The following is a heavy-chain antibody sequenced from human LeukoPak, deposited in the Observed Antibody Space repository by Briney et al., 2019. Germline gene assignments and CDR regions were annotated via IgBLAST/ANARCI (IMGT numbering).Heavy chain of an antibody. D-gene: IGHD6-6*01. J-gene: IGHJ4*02. CDR1: GGSISSSNYY. CDR3: ARLNVAARLFDY. CDR2: VYYSGST. Sequence: SETLSLTCTVSGGSISSSNYYWGWIRQPPGTGLEWIGTVYYSGSTYYNPSLKSRVTVSVDTSKNHFSLKLSSVTAADTAVYYCARLNVAARLFDYWAREPWSPSPQ. V-gene: IGHV4-39*01.